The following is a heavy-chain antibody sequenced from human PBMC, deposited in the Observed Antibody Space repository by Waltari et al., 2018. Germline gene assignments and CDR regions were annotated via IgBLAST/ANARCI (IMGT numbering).Heavy chain of an antibody. CDR2: INHSGST. CDR3: ARGRDGYNDFDY. D-gene: IGHD5-12*01. Sequence: QVQLQQWGAGLLKPSETLSLTCAVYGGSFSGYYWSWIRQPPGKGLEWIGEINHSGSTNYNPSLKSRVTISVDTSKNQFSLKLSSVTAADTAVYYCARGRDGYNDFDYWGQGTLVTVSS. J-gene: IGHJ4*02. CDR1: GGSFSGYY. V-gene: IGHV4-34*01.